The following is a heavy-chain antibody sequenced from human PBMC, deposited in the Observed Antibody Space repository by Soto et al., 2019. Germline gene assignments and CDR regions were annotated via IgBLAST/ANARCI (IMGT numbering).Heavy chain of an antibody. CDR1: GFTFSSYA. J-gene: IGHJ2*01. CDR2: ISYDGSNK. Sequence: QAQLVESGGGVVQPGRSLRLSCAASGFTFSSYAMHWVRQAPGKGLEWVAVISYDGSNKYYADSVKGRFTISRDNSKNTLYVQMNSLRAEDTAVYYCARPLWRDDYNWGYFDLWGRGTLVTVSS. D-gene: IGHD4-4*01. V-gene: IGHV3-30-3*01. CDR3: ARPLWRDDYNWGYFDL.